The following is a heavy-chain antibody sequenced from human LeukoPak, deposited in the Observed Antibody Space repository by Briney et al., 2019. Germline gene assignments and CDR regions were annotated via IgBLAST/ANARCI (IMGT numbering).Heavy chain of an antibody. CDR1: GFTFSSYS. CDR3: ARDLDTGSFDY. CDR2: ISSSSTYI. J-gene: IGHJ4*02. V-gene: IGHV3-21*01. Sequence: GGSLRLSCAASGFTFSSYSMNWVRQAPGKGLEWVSSISSSSTYIYHADSVKGRFTISRDNAKNSLYLQMDSLRAEDTAVYYCARDLDTGSFDYWGQGTLVTVSS.